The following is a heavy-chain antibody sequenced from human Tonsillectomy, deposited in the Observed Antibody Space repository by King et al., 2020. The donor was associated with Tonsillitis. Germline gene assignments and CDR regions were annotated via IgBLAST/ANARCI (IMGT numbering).Heavy chain of an antibody. CDR2: ISYDGSNK. CDR3: AKDLIDYYDSGVYFDS. Sequence: VQLVESGGGVVQPGRSLRLSCAASGFTFSTFDMHWVRQAPGKGLEWVAVISYDGSNKYYVDSVKGRFTISRDNSKSTLYLQINSLRAEDTAVYFCAKDLIDYYDSGVYFDSGGQGPLVTV. D-gene: IGHD3-22*01. V-gene: IGHV3-30*18. CDR1: GFTFSTFD. J-gene: IGHJ4*02.